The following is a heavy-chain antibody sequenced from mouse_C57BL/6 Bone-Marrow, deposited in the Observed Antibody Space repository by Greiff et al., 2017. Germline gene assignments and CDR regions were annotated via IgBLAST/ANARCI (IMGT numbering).Heavy chain of an antibody. D-gene: IGHD1-1*01. CDR3: AREDYGSSYGWYFDV. V-gene: IGHV15-2*01. CDR1: DSEVFTIAY. Sequence: SGSELRSPGSSVKLSCKDFDSEVFTIAYMSWVRQKPGHGFEWIGGILPSIGRTIYGEKFEDKATLDADTLSNTAYLELNSLTSEDSAIYYCAREDYGSSYGWYFDVWGTGTTVTVSS. CDR2: ILPSIGRT. J-gene: IGHJ1*03.